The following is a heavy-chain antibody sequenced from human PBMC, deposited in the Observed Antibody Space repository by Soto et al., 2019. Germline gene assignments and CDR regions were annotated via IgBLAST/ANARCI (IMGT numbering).Heavy chain of an antibody. CDR1: GYTFTSYG. CDR3: ARGRYGDY. V-gene: IGHV1-18*01. CDR2: ISAHNGNT. J-gene: IGHJ4*02. D-gene: IGHD1-1*01. Sequence: QVHLVQSGAEVKKPGASVKVSCKGSGYTFTSYGITWVRQAPGQGLEWMGWISAHNGNTNYAQKLQGRVTVTRDTPTSTAYMELRILRSDDTAVYYCARGRYGDYWGQGALVSFSS.